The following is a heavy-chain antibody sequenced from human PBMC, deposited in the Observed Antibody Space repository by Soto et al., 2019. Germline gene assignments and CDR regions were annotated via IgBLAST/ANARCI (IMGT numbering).Heavy chain of an antibody. CDR1: GFTFSSYA. J-gene: IGHJ3*01. Sequence: GGSLRLSCAASGFTFSSYAMNWVRQAPGKGLEWVSAIGGNGYNTFYADSVKGRFAISRDNSKNTLYLEMNSLRAEDTAIYYCAKDLQENDGGWYDAFDVWGQGTMVTVSS. V-gene: IGHV3-23*01. CDR3: AKDLQENDGGWYDAFDV. D-gene: IGHD6-19*01. CDR2: IGGNGYNT.